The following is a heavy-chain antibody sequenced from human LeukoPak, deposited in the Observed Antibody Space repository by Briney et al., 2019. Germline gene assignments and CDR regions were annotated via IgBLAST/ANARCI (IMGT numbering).Heavy chain of an antibody. CDR3: ARRGILGPSGWLDP. CDR2: IYWNDEK. V-gene: IGHV2-5*01. J-gene: IGHJ5*02. CDR1: GFSLTTSGVG. Sequence: SGPTLVNPTQTLTLTCTFSGFSLTTSGVGVGWIRQSPGKALEWLAVIYWNDEKRYSPSLKSRLTITKDTSKNLVVLTMTNMDSVDTATYYCARRGILGPSGWLDPWGQGTLVTVSS. D-gene: IGHD2/OR15-2a*01.